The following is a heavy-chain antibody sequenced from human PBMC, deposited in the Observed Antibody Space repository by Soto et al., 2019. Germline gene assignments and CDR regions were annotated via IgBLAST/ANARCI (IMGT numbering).Heavy chain of an antibody. V-gene: IGHV4-4*08. J-gene: IGHJ4*02. CDR1: GAFVSSDY. CDR3: ASGYWTEYFHL. D-gene: IGHD2-8*02. CDR2: VYHSGRT. Sequence: QVQLQESGPGLVKPSETLSLTCTVSGAFVSSDYWNWIRQPPGKGLEWIGYVYHSGRTNYNPSLTSRPTLPADTSKKQFSLKLCSVTAADTAVYYCASGYWTEYFHLWGQGILVTVSS.